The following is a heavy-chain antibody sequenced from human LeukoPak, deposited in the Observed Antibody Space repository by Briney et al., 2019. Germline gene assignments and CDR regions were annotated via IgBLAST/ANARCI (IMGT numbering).Heavy chain of an antibody. J-gene: IGHJ6*03. CDR3: ARDRRDATIEPPFHYYYYMDV. D-gene: IGHD5-24*01. V-gene: IGHV3-53*01. CDR2: IYSGGST. CDR1: GFTVSSNY. Sequence: GGSLRLSCAASGFTVSSNYMSWVRQAPGKGLEWVSGIYSGGSTYYADSVKGRFTISRENSKNTLYLQMNSLRAEDTAVYYCARDRRDATIEPPFHYYYYMDVWGKGTTVTVSS.